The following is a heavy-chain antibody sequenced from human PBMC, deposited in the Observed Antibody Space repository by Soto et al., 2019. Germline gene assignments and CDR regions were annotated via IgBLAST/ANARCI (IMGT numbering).Heavy chain of an antibody. V-gene: IGHV4-59*02. D-gene: IGHD3-3*01. CDR1: GGSVSRYY. J-gene: IGHJ5*02. Sequence: SETMSLACTLCGGSVSRYYAGWIRQPPRGGREWNGYIQYSVSTNYNPSLKSRVTISVDTSKNQFSLKLSSVTAADTAVYYCARVETSYYDFWSGYPHRAQCWFDPWGQGTLVTVSS. CDR2: IQYSVST. CDR3: ARVETSYYDFWSGYPHRAQCWFDP.